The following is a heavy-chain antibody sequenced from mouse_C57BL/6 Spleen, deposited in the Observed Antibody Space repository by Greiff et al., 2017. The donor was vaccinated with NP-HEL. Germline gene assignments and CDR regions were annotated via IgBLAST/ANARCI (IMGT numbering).Heavy chain of an antibody. Sequence: VQLQESGAELVRPGTSVKMSCKASGYTFTNYWIGWAKQRPGHGLEWIGDIYPGGGYTNYNEKFKGKATLTADKSSSTAYMQFSSLTSEDSAIYYCARSYDSYFDYWGQGTTLTVSS. D-gene: IGHD2-4*01. J-gene: IGHJ2*01. V-gene: IGHV1-63*01. CDR2: IYPGGGYT. CDR3: ARSYDSYFDY. CDR1: GYTFTNYW.